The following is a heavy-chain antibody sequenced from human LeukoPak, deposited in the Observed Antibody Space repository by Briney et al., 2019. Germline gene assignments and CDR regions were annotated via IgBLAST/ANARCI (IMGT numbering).Heavy chain of an antibody. D-gene: IGHD3-22*01. CDR3: ARVYYYDNSGFGA. J-gene: IGHJ5*02. Sequence: GGSLRLSCAASGFTFNSYSMHWVRQAPGKGLEWVSYISRGTSTIFYADSVKGRFTISRDNAKNSLYLQMSSLRAEDTAVYYCARVYYYDNSGFGAWGQGTLVTVSS. CDR2: ISRGTSTI. V-gene: IGHV3-48*01. CDR1: GFTFNSYS.